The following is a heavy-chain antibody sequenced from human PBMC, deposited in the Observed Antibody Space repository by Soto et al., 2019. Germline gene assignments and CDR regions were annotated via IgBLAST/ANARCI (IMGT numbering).Heavy chain of an antibody. CDR3: VRNHYSASYLGRY. Sequence: EVHVVESGGGLVQPGGSLRLSCAGSGFAFSSYEFNWVRQAPGKGLEWISYINSGGSTKYYAASVTGRFTISRDNAKKSLYLEINGLRAEDTAVYYCVRNHYSASYLGRYWGQGTLVTVSS. CDR1: GFAFSSYE. CDR2: INSGGSTK. V-gene: IGHV3-48*03. J-gene: IGHJ4*02. D-gene: IGHD1-26*01.